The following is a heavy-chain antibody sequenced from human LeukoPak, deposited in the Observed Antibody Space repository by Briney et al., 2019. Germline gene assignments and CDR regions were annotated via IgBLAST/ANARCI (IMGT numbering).Heavy chain of an antibody. CDR1: GESFSGYF. CDR2: INHSGYT. J-gene: IGHJ2*01. D-gene: IGHD3-10*01. Sequence: SETLSLTCAVYGESFSGYFWSWIRQPPGKGLEWIGEINHSGYTNYNPSLKSRVTISVDTSKRQFSLRLNSVTAADTAVYYCARIWPDLWGRGTLVTVSS. V-gene: IGHV4-34*01. CDR3: ARIWPDL.